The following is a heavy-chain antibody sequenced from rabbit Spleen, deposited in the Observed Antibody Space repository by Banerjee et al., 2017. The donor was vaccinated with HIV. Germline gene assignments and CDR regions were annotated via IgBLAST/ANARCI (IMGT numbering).Heavy chain of an antibody. CDR2: LYAGGVSST. Sequence: LGESGGGLVKPGASLTHTCTASGLSFNSGYDMCRVRQAPGKGLEWIACLYAGGVSSTYSATWAKGRFTISKTSSTTMTLQITSLTAADTATYFCSRDAGTSFSTYGMDLWGPGTLVTVS. CDR3: SRDAGTSFSTYGMDL. CDR1: GLSFNSGYD. J-gene: IGHJ6*01. V-gene: IGHV1S40*01. D-gene: IGHD4-2*01.